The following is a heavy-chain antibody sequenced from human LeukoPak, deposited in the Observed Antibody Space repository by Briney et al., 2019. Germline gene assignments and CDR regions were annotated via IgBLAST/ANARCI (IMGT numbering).Heavy chain of an antibody. CDR3: AGSIVGAARDY. CDR2: IYYSGST. J-gene: IGHJ4*02. V-gene: IGHV4-31*03. Sequence: PSQTLSLTCTVSGGSISSGGYYWSWIRQHPGKGLEWIGYIYYSGSTYYIPSLKSRVTISVDTSKNQFSLKLSSVTAADTAVYYCAGSIVGAARDYWGQGTLVTVSS. CDR1: GGSISSGGYY. D-gene: IGHD1-26*01.